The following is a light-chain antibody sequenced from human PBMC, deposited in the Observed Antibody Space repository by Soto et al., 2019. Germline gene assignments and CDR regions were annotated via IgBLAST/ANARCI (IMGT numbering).Light chain of an antibody. V-gene: IGKV1-5*03. CDR2: EAY. CDR3: QQYDTYQWT. J-gene: IGKJ1*01. Sequence: DIQMTQSPSILSASVGDRVTITCRASQSISSWLARYQQKPGKAPKLLIYEAYSLESGVPSRFSGSGSGTEFTLSISSLQPDDFANYYCQQYDTYQWTFGQGTKVEIK. CDR1: QSISSW.